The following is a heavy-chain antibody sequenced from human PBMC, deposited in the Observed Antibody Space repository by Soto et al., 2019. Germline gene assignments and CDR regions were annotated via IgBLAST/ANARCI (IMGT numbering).Heavy chain of an antibody. J-gene: IGHJ4*02. CDR3: AKSPRRHIVVVTAIQG. CDR2: ISYDGSNK. D-gene: IGHD2-21*02. CDR1: GLTFSSYG. V-gene: IGHV3-30*18. Sequence: PGGSLRLSCAASGLTFSSYGMHWVRQAPGKGLEWVAVISYDGSNKYYADSVKGRFTISRDNSKNTLYLQMNSLRAEDTAVYYCAKSPRRHIVVVTAIQGWGQGTLVTVSS.